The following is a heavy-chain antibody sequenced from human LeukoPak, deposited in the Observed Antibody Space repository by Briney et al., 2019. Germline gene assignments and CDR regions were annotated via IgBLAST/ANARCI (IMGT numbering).Heavy chain of an antibody. D-gene: IGHD4-11*01. CDR1: EFTFGDYA. J-gene: IGHJ4*02. V-gene: IGHV3-49*04. CDR3: TRAPYSNYVNLDY. CDR2: IRIKAFGGTT. Sequence: PGGSLRLSCTASEFTFGDYAITWVRQAPRKGLEWVGFIRIKAFGGTTEYAASVKGRFTISTDDSKSIAYLQMNSLKTEDTAVYYCTRAPYSNYVNLDYWGQGTLVTVSS.